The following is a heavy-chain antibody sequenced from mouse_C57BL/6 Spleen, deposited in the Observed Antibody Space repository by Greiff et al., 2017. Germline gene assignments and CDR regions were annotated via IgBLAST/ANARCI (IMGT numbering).Heavy chain of an antibody. Sequence: QVQLQQPGAELVRPGSSVKLSCKASGYTFTSYWMDWVKQRPGQGLEWIGNIYPSDSETTYNQKFKYKATLTVDKSSSTASMQLISLTSEDSAVYGCAREELTGRGYYDVWGTGTTVTVSS. V-gene: IGHV1-61*01. J-gene: IGHJ1*03. D-gene: IGHD4-1*01. CDR3: AREELTGRGYYDV. CDR2: IYPSDSET. CDR1: GYTFTSYW.